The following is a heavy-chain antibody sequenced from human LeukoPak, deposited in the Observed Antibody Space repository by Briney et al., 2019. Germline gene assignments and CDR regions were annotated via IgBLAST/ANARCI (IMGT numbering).Heavy chain of an antibody. J-gene: IGHJ6*03. CDR3: ARGTTLTTLPYYYYFIDV. CDR2: MNPNSGNT. CDR1: GYTFTSYD. Sequence: GASVKVSCKASGYTFTSYDINWVRQATGQGLEWMGWMNPNSGNTGYAQKFQGRVTMTRDTSISTAYMELSRLRSDDTAVYYCARGTTLTTLPYYYYFIDVWGKGTTVTISS. D-gene: IGHD4-17*01. V-gene: IGHV1-8*01.